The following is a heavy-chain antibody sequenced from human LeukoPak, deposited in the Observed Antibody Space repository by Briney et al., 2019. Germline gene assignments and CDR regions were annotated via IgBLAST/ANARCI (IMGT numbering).Heavy chain of an antibody. Sequence: SETLSLTCAVYGVSFSGYYWSWIRQPPGKGLEWIGEINHSGSTNYNPSLKSRVTISVDTSKNQFSLKLSSVTAADTAVYYCARGRVYDFWSGYPYYFDYWGQGTLVTVSS. J-gene: IGHJ4*02. V-gene: IGHV4-34*01. CDR1: GVSFSGYY. CDR3: ARGRVYDFWSGYPYYFDY. D-gene: IGHD3-3*01. CDR2: INHSGST.